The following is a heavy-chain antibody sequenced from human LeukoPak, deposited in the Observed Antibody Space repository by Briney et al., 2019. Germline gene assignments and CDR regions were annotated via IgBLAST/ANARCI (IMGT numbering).Heavy chain of an antibody. CDR2: MSGSGGST. J-gene: IGHJ4*02. V-gene: IGHV3-23*01. D-gene: IGHD3-10*01. CDR3: AKKNLGVSGHFDS. Sequence: PGRTLRLSRAASGFTFSSSGMSSARHAPGSGLEWVSAMSGSGGSTYYADSVKGRFTIARDNSKNTLYLQMNSLTAEHTAVSYCAKKNLGVSGHFDSWGQGTLVTVSS. CDR1: GFTFSSSG.